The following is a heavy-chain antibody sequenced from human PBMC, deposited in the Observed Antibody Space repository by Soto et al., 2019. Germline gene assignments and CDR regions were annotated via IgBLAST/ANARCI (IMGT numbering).Heavy chain of an antibody. D-gene: IGHD3-10*01. CDR1: GGSISSYY. V-gene: IGHV4-4*07. CDR2: IYTSGST. Sequence: SETLSLTCTVSGGSISSYYWSWIRQPAGKGLEWIGRIYTSGSTNYNPSLKSRVTMSVDTSKNQFSLKLSSVTAADTAVYYCARIFRYYGSGSPNWFDPWGQGTLVTVSS. J-gene: IGHJ5*02. CDR3: ARIFRYYGSGSPNWFDP.